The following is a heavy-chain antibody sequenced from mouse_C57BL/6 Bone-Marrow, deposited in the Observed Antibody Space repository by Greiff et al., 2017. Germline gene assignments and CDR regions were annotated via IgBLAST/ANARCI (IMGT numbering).Heavy chain of an antibody. CDR2: IDPNSGGT. D-gene: IGHD4-1*01. CDR3: ARRDWDGPWFAY. V-gene: IGHV1-72*01. Sequence: QVQLKQPGADLVKPGASVKLSCKASGYTFTSYWMHWVKQRPGRGLEWIGRIDPNSGGTKYNEKFKSKATLTVDKPSSTAYMQLSSLTSEDSAVYYCARRDWDGPWFAYWGQGTLVTVSA. J-gene: IGHJ3*01. CDR1: GYTFTSYW.